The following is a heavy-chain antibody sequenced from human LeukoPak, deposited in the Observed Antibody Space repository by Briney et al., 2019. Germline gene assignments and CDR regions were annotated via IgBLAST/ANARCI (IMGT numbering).Heavy chain of an antibody. CDR3: ARYNYGGKPS. V-gene: IGHV4-39*01. CDR1: GGSISSSSYY. J-gene: IGHJ5*02. D-gene: IGHD4-23*01. Sequence: PSETLSLTCSVSGGSISSSSYYWGWIRQPPGKGLEWIGSIYYSGSTYYNPSLKSRVTISVDTSKKQFSLRLISVTAADTAVYYCARYNYGGKPSWGQGTLVTVSS. CDR2: IYYSGST.